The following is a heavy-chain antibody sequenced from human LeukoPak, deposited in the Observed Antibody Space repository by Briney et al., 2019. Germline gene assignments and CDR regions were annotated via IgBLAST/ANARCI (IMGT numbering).Heavy chain of an antibody. V-gene: IGHV1-46*01. CDR2: INPSGGST. D-gene: IGHD3-10*01. Sequence: ASVKVSCKASGYTFTSYYMHWVRQAPGQGLEWMGIINPSGGSTSYAQKFQGRVTMTRDTSTSTVYMELSSLRSEDTAVYYCARDRSGFGELLTPGYFDYWGREPWSPSPQ. CDR1: GYTFTSYY. J-gene: IGHJ4*02. CDR3: ARDRSGFGELLTPGYFDY.